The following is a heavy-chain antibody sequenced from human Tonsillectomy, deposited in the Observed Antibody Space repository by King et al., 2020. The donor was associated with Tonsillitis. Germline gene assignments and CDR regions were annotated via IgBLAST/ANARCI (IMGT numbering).Heavy chain of an antibody. J-gene: IGHJ4*02. Sequence: VQLVESGGGVVQPGGSLRLSCAASGFTFSSYGMHWVRQAPGKGLEWVAFIRYDGSNKYYADSVKGRFTISRDNSKNTLYLQINSLRAEDTAVYYCAKDRSYYYDSSGYGDYWGQGTLVTVSS. D-gene: IGHD3-22*01. CDR2: IRYDGSNK. V-gene: IGHV3-30*02. CDR3: AKDRSYYYDSSGYGDY. CDR1: GFTFSSYG.